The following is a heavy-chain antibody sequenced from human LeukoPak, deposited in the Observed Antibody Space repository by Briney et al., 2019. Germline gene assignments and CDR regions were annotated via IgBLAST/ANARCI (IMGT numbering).Heavy chain of an antibody. D-gene: IGHD6-6*01. V-gene: IGHV3-21*01. J-gene: IGHJ4*02. CDR2: ISSSSSFI. CDR3: ARDLPGFSLSYPFEYSSSSGGEF. Sequence: GGSLRLSCAGSGFNFSSYSMSWVRQAPWKGLEFVSSISSSSSFIYYADSVKGRFTISRDNAKNSLYLQMNSLRAEDTAVYYCARDLPGFSLSYPFEYSSSSGGEFWGQGTLVTVSS. CDR1: GFNFSSYS.